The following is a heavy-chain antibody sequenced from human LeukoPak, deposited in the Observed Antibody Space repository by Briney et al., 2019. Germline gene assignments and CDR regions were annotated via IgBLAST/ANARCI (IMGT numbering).Heavy chain of an antibody. CDR1: GFTFSSFA. CDR3: AKQSIAAPRYYYYYMDV. CDR2: ISGSGGST. Sequence: GGSLRLSCAASGFTFSSFAMSWVRQAPGKGLEWVSAISGSGGSTYYADSVKGRFTISRDNSKNTLYLQMNSLRAEDTAVYYCAKQSIAAPRYYYYYMDVWGKGTTVTVSS. J-gene: IGHJ6*03. V-gene: IGHV3-23*01. D-gene: IGHD6-6*01.